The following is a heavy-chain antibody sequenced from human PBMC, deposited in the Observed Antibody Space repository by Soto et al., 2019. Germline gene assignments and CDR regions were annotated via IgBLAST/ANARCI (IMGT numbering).Heavy chain of an antibody. CDR3: ARGVMVRGLNYYAMDV. V-gene: IGHV1-3*01. D-gene: IGHD3-10*01. Sequence: QVYLVQSGAEVKEPGASVNVSCKASGYTFTTYPMHWVRQAPGQRLEWMGWISAGNDNTEYSQKFQGRVTITRDTSARTAHMELSSLRSEETAVYYCARGVMVRGLNYYAMDVWGQGTTVTVSS. J-gene: IGHJ6*02. CDR1: GYTFTTYP. CDR2: ISAGNDNT.